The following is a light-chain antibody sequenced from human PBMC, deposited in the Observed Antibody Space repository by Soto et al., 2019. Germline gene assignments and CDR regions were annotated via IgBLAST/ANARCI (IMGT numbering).Light chain of an antibody. CDR1: QSVGSY. CDR3: QQRSNWPARVT. Sequence: EVVLTQSPDTLSLSPGERATLSCRASQSVGSYLAWYQQRPGQAPRLLISDASHRAAAIPARFSGSGSGTDFTLTSSSLEPEDFAVYYCQQRSNWPARVTFGGGTKVEIK. CDR2: DAS. V-gene: IGKV3-11*01. J-gene: IGKJ4*01.